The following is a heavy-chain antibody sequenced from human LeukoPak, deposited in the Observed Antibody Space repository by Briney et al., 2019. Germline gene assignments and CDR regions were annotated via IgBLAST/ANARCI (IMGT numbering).Heavy chain of an antibody. J-gene: IGHJ3*02. D-gene: IGHD7-27*01. Sequence: SETLSLTCSVSGGSISSSYWSWIRQPPGKRLEWIGYIHYSGSTNYNPSLKSRVTMSLDTSKNQFSLKLSSVTAADTAVYYCARRPFNWGSGDAFDIWGQGTMVTVSS. CDR2: IHYSGST. CDR1: GGSISSSY. CDR3: ARRPFNWGSGDAFDI. V-gene: IGHV4-59*01.